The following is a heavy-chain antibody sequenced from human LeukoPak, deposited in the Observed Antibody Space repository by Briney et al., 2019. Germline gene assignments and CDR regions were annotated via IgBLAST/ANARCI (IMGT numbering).Heavy chain of an antibody. D-gene: IGHD3-10*01. Sequence: GGSLRLSCAASGFTFSSYGMSWVRQAPGKGLEWVSAISGSGGSTYYADSVKGRFTLSRDNYKNTLYLQMNSLRAEDTAVYYCAKDVGNFGEAETLDPWGQGTLVTVSS. CDR3: AKDVGNFGEAETLDP. J-gene: IGHJ5*02. CDR1: GFTFSSYG. CDR2: ISGSGGST. V-gene: IGHV3-23*01.